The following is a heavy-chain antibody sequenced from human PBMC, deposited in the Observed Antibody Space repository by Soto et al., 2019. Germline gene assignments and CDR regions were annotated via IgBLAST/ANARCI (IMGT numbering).Heavy chain of an antibody. CDR2: ISSSGSTI. CDR3: ARERDYDYVWGSYRSLHDAFDI. D-gene: IGHD3-16*02. CDR1: GFTFSSYE. V-gene: IGHV3-48*03. J-gene: IGHJ3*02. Sequence: PGGSLRLSCAASGFTFSSYEMNWVRQAPGKGLEWVSYISSSGSTIYYADSVKGRFTISRDNAKNSLYLQMNSLRAEDTAVYYCARERDYDYVWGSYRSLHDAFDIWGQGTMVTVSS.